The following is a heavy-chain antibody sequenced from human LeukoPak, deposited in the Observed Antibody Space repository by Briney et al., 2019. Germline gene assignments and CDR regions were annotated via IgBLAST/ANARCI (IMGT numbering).Heavy chain of an antibody. D-gene: IGHD3-9*01. CDR2: ICTDETTI. Sequence: GGSLRLSCAASGFTFTNYCMHWVRQPPGKGLVWVSQICTDETTIRYADSVKGRFTISRDDSDNTAYLQMSSLTTEDTAVYYCLNLDYDILTGSPQGWGQGTLVTVSS. CDR3: LNLDYDILTGSPQG. V-gene: IGHV3-74*01. J-gene: IGHJ4*02. CDR1: GFTFTNYC.